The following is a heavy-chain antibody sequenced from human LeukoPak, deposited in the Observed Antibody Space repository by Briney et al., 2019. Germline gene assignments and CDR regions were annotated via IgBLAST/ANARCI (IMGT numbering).Heavy chain of an antibody. CDR2: ISPILGIA. J-gene: IGHJ4*02. D-gene: IGHD5-12*01. CDR1: GGTFSSYT. V-gene: IGHV1-69*02. Sequence: GASVRLSCKASGGTFSSYTISWVRQAPGQGLEWMGRISPILGIAYYAQTVQGRVTISADKSTSTAYMALSSLRSEDTAVYYCARVGLSSFDYRGYDGADYWGQGTLVTVSS. CDR3: ARVGLSSFDYRGYDGADY.